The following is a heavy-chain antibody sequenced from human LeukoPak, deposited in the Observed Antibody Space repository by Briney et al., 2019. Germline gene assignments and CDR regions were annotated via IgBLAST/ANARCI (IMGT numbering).Heavy chain of an antibody. D-gene: IGHD3-10*01. J-gene: IGHJ6*04. V-gene: IGHV3-23*01. CDR3: AKRYRGAPLYGMDV. Sequence: PGASLRLSCAASGFTFSTYAMTWVRQAPGKGLEWVSAIRDSGGRTYYADSVKGRFTISRDNSKNTLYLQMNSLRAEDTAVYYCAKRYRGAPLYGMDVWGKGTTVTVSS. CDR1: GFTFSTYA. CDR2: IRDSGGRT.